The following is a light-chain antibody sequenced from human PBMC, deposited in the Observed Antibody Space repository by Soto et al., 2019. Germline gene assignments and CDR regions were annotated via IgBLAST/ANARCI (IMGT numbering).Light chain of an antibody. J-gene: IGKJ1*01. CDR3: QQYNSYRT. CDR2: DAS. V-gene: IGKV1-5*01. CDR1: QSISSW. Sequence: DIQMTQSPSALSASFGDSVTITCRASQSISSWLAWYQQKPGKAPKLLIYDASSLESGVPSRFSGSGSGTEFTLTISSLQPDDFATYYCQQYNSYRTFGQGTKVDI.